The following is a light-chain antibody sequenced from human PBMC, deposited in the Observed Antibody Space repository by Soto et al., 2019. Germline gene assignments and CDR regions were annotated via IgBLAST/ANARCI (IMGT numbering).Light chain of an antibody. V-gene: IGKV3-20*01. CDR3: QQYSTSPWT. CDR2: GAS. Sequence: EGLLTQSPVTLSLSPGERSALSCRASQSVSSYLAWYQQQPGQAPRLLIYGASSRATGIPDRFSGSGSGADFTLTISGLEPEDFAVYYCQQYSTSPWTFGQGTKVDIK. J-gene: IGKJ1*01. CDR1: QSVSSY.